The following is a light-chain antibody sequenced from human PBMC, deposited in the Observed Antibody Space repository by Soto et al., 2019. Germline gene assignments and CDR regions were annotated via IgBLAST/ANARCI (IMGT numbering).Light chain of an antibody. J-gene: IGKJ1*01. V-gene: IGKV3-20*01. Sequence: ENVLTQSPGTLSLSPGERATLSCRASQSIGSSYLAWYQQKPGHAPRLIIYGTSNRATGIPDRFSGSGSGTDFTLTISRLEPEDFAVYYCQHFCSSWLTFRQGAKVEIK. CDR1: QSIGSSY. CDR2: GTS. CDR3: QHFCSSWLT.